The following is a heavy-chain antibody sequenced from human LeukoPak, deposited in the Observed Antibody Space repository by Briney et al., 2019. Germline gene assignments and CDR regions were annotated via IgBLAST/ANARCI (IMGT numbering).Heavy chain of an antibody. Sequence: GGSLRLSCVGSGFRFSSYDMNWVRQAPGRGLEWLSYLTRTSSATWYADSVKGRFTIFRDNAKSSLYLQMNSLRVEDTAVYYCATGGSEYKSDWFDSWGQGTLVNVAS. V-gene: IGHV3-48*01. CDR2: LTRTSSAT. J-gene: IGHJ5*01. D-gene: IGHD5-18*01. CDR3: ATGGSEYKSDWFDS. CDR1: GFRFSSYD.